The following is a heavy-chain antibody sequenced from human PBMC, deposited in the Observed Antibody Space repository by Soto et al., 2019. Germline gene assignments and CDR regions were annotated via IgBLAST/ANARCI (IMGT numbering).Heavy chain of an antibody. D-gene: IGHD3-22*01. Sequence: GGSLRLSSAASGFTFSSYSMNWVRQAPGKGLEWVSSISVGSGHIYYADSVKGRFTISRGNAKNSLYLQMNSLRAEDTAVYYCAGTDRTLDPWGQGTLVTVSS. J-gene: IGHJ5*02. CDR1: GFTFSSYS. CDR2: ISVGSGHI. V-gene: IGHV3-21*06. CDR3: AGTDRTLDP.